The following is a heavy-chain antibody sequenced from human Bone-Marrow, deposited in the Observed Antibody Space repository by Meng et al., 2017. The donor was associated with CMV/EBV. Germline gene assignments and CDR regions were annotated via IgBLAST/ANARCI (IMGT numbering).Heavy chain of an antibody. V-gene: IGHV4-39*07. D-gene: IGHD2-2*01. CDR2: IYYSGST. Sequence: SETLSLTCTVSGGSISSSSYYWGWIRQPPGKGLEWIGSIYYSGSTYYNPSLKSRVTISVDTSKNQFSLKLSSVTAADTAVYYWARSYCSSTSCYANLFDYWGQGTLVPVSS. CDR3: ARSYCSSTSCYANLFDY. J-gene: IGHJ4*02. CDR1: GGSISSSSYY.